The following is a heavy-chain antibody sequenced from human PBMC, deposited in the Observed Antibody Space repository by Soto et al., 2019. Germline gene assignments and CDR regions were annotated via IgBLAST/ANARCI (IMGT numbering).Heavy chain of an antibody. CDR1: GFSFPTYG. J-gene: IGHJ2*01. D-gene: IGHD3-16*01. CDR3: ARGTSYGSFWYFDL. V-gene: IGHV1-18*04. Sequence: GASVKVSCKASGFSFPTYGITWVRQAPGQGLEWMGWITASNGNTHYAQNLQGRVTMTTDTSTSTAYMELWRLTSDDTAVYYCARGTSYGSFWYFDLWGRGTLVTVSS. CDR2: ITASNGNT.